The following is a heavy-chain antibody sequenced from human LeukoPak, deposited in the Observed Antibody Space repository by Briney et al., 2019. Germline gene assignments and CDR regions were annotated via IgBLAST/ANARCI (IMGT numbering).Heavy chain of an antibody. CDR2: ISGSGDST. CDR1: GFTFSSYA. V-gene: IGHV3-23*01. D-gene: IGHD5/OR15-5a*01. Sequence: GGSLRLSCAASGFTFSSYAMSWVRQAPGKGLEWVSVISGSGDSTYYADSVEGRCTISRDNSKDALYLQMNSLRAEDTALYYFAGVQYRVYDYDYWGQGTLVTVSS. J-gene: IGHJ4*02. CDR3: AGVQYRVYDYDY.